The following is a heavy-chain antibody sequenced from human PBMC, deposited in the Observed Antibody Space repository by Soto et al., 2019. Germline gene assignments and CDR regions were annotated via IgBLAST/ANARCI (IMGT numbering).Heavy chain of an antibody. CDR1: GFIFSNYA. J-gene: IGHJ2*01. CDR3: ARRAGGAVVWYYDL. Sequence: EEQLLESGGGVVQRGGSLRLSCAASGFIFSNYAMTWVRQAPGKGLEWVSRISGRGGSTYYADSVKGRLTMSRDNSKNTLYLQMNRLSAEATAIYYCARRAGGAVVWYYDLWGRGTLVT. CDR2: ISGRGGST. V-gene: IGHV3-23*01. D-gene: IGHD2-21*01.